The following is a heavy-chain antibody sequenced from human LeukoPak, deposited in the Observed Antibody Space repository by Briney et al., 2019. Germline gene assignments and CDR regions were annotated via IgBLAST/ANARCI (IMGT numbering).Heavy chain of an antibody. CDR3: ASDPTTVTPAAPY. J-gene: IGHJ4*02. D-gene: IGHD4-17*01. CDR2: INPNSGGT. CDR1: GYTFTGYY. Sequence: ASVKVSCKASGYTFTGYYMHWVRQAPGQGLEWMGWINPNSGGTNYAQKFQGRVTMTRDTSISTAYMELSRLISDNTAVYYCASDPTTVTPAAPYWGQGTLVTVSS. V-gene: IGHV1-2*02.